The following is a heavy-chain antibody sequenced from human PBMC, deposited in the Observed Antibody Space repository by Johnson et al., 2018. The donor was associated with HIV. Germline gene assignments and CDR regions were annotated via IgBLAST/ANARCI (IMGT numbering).Heavy chain of an antibody. J-gene: IGHJ3*02. CDR2: ISWNSGSI. Sequence: QLVESGGGLVQPGRSLRLSCAASGFTFDDYAMHWVRQAPGKGLEWVSGISWNSGSIGYADSVKGRFTISRDNSKNTLCLQMNSLRVEDTAVYFCAKVIGEPGIWGQGTMVTVSS. D-gene: IGHD1-26*01. CDR1: GFTFDDYA. V-gene: IGHV3-9*01. CDR3: AKVIGEPGI.